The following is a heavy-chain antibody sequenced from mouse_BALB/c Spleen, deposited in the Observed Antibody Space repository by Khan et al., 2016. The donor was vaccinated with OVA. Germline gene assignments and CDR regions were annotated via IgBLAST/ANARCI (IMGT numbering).Heavy chain of an antibody. Sequence: EVQLVESGTVLARPGASVKMSCKASGYTFTSYWMHWVKQRPGQGLEWIGDIYPGNTDTNYNQKFKGKAKLTAVTSTSTAYMELYSLTNEDSAVYYWTRRNWDVAWFAYWGQGTLVTVSA. D-gene: IGHD4-1*01. CDR2: IYPGNTDT. V-gene: IGHV1-5*01. J-gene: IGHJ3*01. CDR1: GYTFTSYW. CDR3: TRRNWDVAWFAY.